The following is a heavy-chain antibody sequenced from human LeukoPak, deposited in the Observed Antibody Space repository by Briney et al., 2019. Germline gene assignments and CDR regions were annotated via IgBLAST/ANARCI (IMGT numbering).Heavy chain of an antibody. D-gene: IGHD6-13*01. CDR1: GFTFSNYW. J-gene: IGHJ4*02. CDR3: ASGRQLGY. CDR2: IKEDGSEK. Sequence: QPGGSLRLSCAASGFTFSNYWMSWVSQAPGKGLEWVANIKEDGSEKYYVDSVKGRFTISRDNARNSLYLQMNSLRAEDTAVYYCASGRQLGYWGQGTLVTVSS. V-gene: IGHV3-7*01.